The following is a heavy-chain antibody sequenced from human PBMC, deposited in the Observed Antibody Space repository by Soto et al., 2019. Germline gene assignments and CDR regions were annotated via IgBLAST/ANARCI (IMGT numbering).Heavy chain of an antibody. V-gene: IGHV3-48*03. CDR3: ARVKGHQWLVSYYYGMDV. CDR1: GFTFSSYE. J-gene: IGHJ6*02. CDR2: ISSSGSTI. Sequence: PGGSLRLSCAASGFTFSSYEMNWVRQAPGKGLEWVSYISSSGSTIYYADSVQCRFTISRDNAKNSLYLQMNSLRAEDTAVYYCARVKGHQWLVSYYYGMDVRGQGTTFTVSS. D-gene: IGHD6-19*01.